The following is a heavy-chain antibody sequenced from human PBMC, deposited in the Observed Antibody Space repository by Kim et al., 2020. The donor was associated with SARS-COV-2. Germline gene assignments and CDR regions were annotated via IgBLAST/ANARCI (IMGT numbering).Heavy chain of an antibody. Sequence: SETLSLTCTVSGGSVSSGSYYWSWIRQPPGKGLEWIVYIYYSGSTNYNPSLKSRVTISVDTSKNQFSLKLSSVTAADTAVYYCARATQTILWFGELSADPIHIWGQGTLVTVSS. D-gene: IGHD3-10*01. J-gene: IGHJ4*02. CDR2: IYYSGST. V-gene: IGHV4-61*01. CDR1: GGSVSSGSYY. CDR3: ARATQTILWFGELSADPIHI.